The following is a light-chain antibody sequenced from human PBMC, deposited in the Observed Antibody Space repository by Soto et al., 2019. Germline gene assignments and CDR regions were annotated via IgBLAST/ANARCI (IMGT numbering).Light chain of an antibody. Sequence: EIMMTQSPATLSVSPGERATLSCRASQSVGGNLAWYQQKFGQAPILLIYDASIRATGIPATFGGSGAGTEFTLTISSLQSEDFAVYYCQQYNDWTRTFGQGTKV. CDR3: QQYNDWTRT. CDR2: DAS. V-gene: IGKV3-15*01. CDR1: QSVGGN. J-gene: IGKJ1*01.